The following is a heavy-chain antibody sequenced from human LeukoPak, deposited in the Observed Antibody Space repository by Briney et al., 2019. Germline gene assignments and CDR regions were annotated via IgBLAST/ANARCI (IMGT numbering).Heavy chain of an antibody. CDR3: ARAAGIGYCSSTSCYDPNWFDP. CDR2: INPNSGGT. Sequence: ASVKVSCKASGYTFTGYYMHWVRQAPGQGLEWMGWINPNSGGTNYAQKFQGRVTMTRDTSISTAYMELSRLRSDDTAVYYCARAAGIGYCSSTSCYDPNWFDPWGQGTLVTVSS. CDR1: GYTFTGYY. D-gene: IGHD2-2*01. J-gene: IGHJ5*02. V-gene: IGHV1-2*02.